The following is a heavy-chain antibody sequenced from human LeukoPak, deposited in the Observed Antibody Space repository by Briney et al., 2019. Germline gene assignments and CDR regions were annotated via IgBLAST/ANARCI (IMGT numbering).Heavy chain of an antibody. V-gene: IGHV3-30-3*01. Sequence: GRSLRLSCAASGFTFSSYAMHWVRQAPGKGLEWVAVISYDGSNKYYADSVKGRFTISRDNSKNTLYLQMNSLRAEDTAVYYCASDYFLDYWGQGTLVTVSS. CDR1: GFTFSSYA. CDR3: ASDYFLDY. D-gene: IGHD2/OR15-2a*01. CDR2: ISYDGSNK. J-gene: IGHJ4*02.